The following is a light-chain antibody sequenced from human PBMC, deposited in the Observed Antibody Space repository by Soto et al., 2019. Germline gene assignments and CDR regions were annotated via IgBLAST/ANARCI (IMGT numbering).Light chain of an antibody. V-gene: IGKV1-9*01. CDR2: AAS. J-gene: IGKJ5*01. Sequence: DIQLTQSPSFLSASVGDRVTITCRASQGISSYLAWYQQKPGKAPKLLIYAASTLQSGVPSRISGSGSGTEFTLTISSLQPEDFATYYCQQLRGTFGQGTRLEIK. CDR1: QGISSY. CDR3: QQLRGT.